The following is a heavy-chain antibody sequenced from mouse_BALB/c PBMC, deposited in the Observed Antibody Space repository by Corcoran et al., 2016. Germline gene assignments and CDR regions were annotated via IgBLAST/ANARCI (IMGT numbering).Heavy chain of an antibody. CDR1: GYTCTEYT. CDR2: INPNNGGT. J-gene: IGHJ2*01. CDR3: ARREAAARATYCDY. Sequence: EVQLQQSGPELVKPGASVKISCKTSGYTCTEYTMHWVTQSHGKSLEWIGGINPNNGGTSYSQKLKGKATLTVDKSYSTAYMELRSMTSEDSAGYYCARREAAARATYCDYWGQCITITVSS. D-gene: IGHD3-1*01. V-gene: IGHV1-18*01.